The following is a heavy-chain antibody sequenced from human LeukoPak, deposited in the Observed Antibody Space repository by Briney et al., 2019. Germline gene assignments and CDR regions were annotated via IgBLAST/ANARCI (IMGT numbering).Heavy chain of an antibody. CDR2: INPSGGST. D-gene: IGHD5-12*01. V-gene: IGHV1-46*01. Sequence: ASVKVSCKASGYTFTSYYMHWVRQAPGQGLEWMGIINPSGGSTSYAQKFQGRVTMTRDTSTSTVYMELSSLRSEDTAVYYCARESPLWDPDIVATLYYFDYWGQGTLVTVSS. J-gene: IGHJ4*02. CDR3: ARESPLWDPDIVATLYYFDY. CDR1: GYTFTSYY.